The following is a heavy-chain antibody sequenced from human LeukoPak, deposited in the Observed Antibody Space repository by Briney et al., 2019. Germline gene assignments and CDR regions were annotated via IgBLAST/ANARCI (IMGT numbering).Heavy chain of an antibody. CDR3: ATFSRGVWFGELRFDF. J-gene: IGHJ5*01. CDR2: ISYDGSNK. Sequence: GGSLRLSCAASGFTFSSYGMHWVRQAPGKGLEWVAVISYDGSNKYYADSVKGRFTISRDNSKNTLYLQMNSLRAEDTAVYYCATFSRGVWFGELRFDFWGRGTLITV. CDR1: GFTFSSYG. V-gene: IGHV3-30*03. D-gene: IGHD3-10*01.